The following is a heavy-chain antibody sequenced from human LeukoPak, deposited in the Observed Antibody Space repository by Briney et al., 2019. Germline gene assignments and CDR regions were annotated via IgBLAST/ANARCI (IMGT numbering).Heavy chain of an antibody. CDR2: IKQDGSEK. CDR3: AREGGSWYSSSWQYYFDY. D-gene: IGHD6-13*01. V-gene: IGHV3-7*01. J-gene: IGHJ4*02. Sequence: ASVKVSCKASGYTFTSFGISWVRQAPGKGLEWVANIKQDGSEKYYVDSVKGRFTISRDNAKNSLYLQMNSLRAEDTAVYYCAREGGSWYSSSWQYYFDYWGQGTLVTVSS. CDR1: GYTFTSFG.